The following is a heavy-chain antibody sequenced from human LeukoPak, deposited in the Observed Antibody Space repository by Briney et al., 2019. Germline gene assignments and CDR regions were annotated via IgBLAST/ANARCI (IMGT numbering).Heavy chain of an antibody. CDR1: GFTFSSYG. J-gene: IGHJ4*02. Sequence: PGGSLRLSCAASGFTFSSYGMHRVRQAPGKGLKWVAFIRYDGSNKYYADSVKGRFTISRDNSKNTLYLQMNSLRAEDTAVYYRAKDPGSSSWVDYWGQGTLVTVSS. V-gene: IGHV3-30*02. CDR2: IRYDGSNK. D-gene: IGHD6-13*01. CDR3: AKDPGSSSWVDY.